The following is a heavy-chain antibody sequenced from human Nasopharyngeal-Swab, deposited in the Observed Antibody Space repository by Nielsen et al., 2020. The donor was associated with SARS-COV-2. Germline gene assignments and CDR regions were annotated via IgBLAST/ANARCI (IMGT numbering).Heavy chain of an antibody. J-gene: IGHJ4*02. CDR2: ISGSGGDI. D-gene: IGHD7-27*01. Sequence: GESLKISCAASGFTFGTSVMSWVRQAPGKGLEWVSSISGSGGDIHYADSVKGRFTISRDNAKNTIYLQMNSLRAEDTAVYYCARDFDKTGDWGQGTLVTVSS. V-gene: IGHV3-23*01. CDR1: GFTFGTSV. CDR3: ARDFDKTGD.